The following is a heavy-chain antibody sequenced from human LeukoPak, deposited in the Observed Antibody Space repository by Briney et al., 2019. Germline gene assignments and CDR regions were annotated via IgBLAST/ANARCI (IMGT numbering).Heavy chain of an antibody. CDR3: ARTTEGYAGGPGYSYYYYMDV. J-gene: IGHJ6*03. CDR2: INPSGGST. D-gene: IGHD5-12*01. CDR1: GYTFTGYY. V-gene: IGHV1-46*01. Sequence: ASVKVSCKASGYTFTGYYMHWVRQAPGQGLEWMGIINPSGGSTSYAQKFQGRVTMTRDMSTSTVYMELSSLRSEDTAVYYCARTTEGYAGGPGYSYYYYMDVWGKGTTVTISS.